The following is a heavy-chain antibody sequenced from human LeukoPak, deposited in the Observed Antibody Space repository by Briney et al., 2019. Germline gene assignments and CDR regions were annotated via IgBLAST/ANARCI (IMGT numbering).Heavy chain of an antibody. D-gene: IGHD3-10*01. CDR2: IGHTGSVT. J-gene: IGHJ6*02. V-gene: IGHV3-21*06. Sequence: GGSLRLSCAASGFTFGLYSLNWVRQAPGKGLKWVSYIGHTGSVTSYADSVRGRFTISRDNTKNSLYLQMNSLRAEDTAVYYCAIPPLSGTGSSRPLAGVDVWGQGTMVTVSS. CDR1: GFTFGLYS. CDR3: AIPPLSGTGSSRPLAGVDV.